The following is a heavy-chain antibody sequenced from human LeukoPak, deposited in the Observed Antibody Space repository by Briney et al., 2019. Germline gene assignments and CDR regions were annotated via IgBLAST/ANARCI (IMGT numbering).Heavy chain of an antibody. CDR2: INPNSGGT. J-gene: IGHJ5*02. D-gene: IGHD5-12*01. CDR3: ARGTAGLRLSWFDP. CDR1: GYTLTGYY. V-gene: IGHV1-2*02. Sequence: ASVKVSCKASGYTLTGYYMHWVRQAPGQGLEWMGWINPNSGGTNYAQKFQGRVTMTRDTSISTAYMELSRLRSDDTAVYYCARGTAGLRLSWFDPWGQGTLVTVSS.